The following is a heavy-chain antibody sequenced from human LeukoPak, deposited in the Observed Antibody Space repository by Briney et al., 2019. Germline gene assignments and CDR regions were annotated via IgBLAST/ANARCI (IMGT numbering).Heavy chain of an antibody. CDR2: IYTRGST. CDR1: GGSISSGSYY. V-gene: IGHV4-61*02. CDR3: ARATGYYYGMDV. Sequence: SETLSLTCTVSGGSISSGSYYWSWIRQPAGKGLEWIGRIYTRGSTNYNPSLKSRVTISVDTSKNQFSLKLSSVTAADTAVYYCARATGYYYGMDVWGQGTTVTVSS. J-gene: IGHJ6*02. D-gene: IGHD3-10*01.